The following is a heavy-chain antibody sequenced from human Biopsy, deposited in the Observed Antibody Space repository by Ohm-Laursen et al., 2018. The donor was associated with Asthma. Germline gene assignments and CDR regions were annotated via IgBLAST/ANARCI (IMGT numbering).Heavy chain of an antibody. CDR1: GFTFSSYG. CDR3: ASQSSGPDFWSGYYYCDY. Sequence: RSLRLSCSASGFTFSSYGMHWVRQAPGKGLEWVAVISYDGSNKYYADSVKGRFTISRDNSKNTLYLQMNSLRAEDTAVYYCASQSSGPDFWSGYYYCDYWGQGTLVTVSS. D-gene: IGHD3-3*01. J-gene: IGHJ4*02. V-gene: IGHV3-30*03. CDR2: ISYDGSNK.